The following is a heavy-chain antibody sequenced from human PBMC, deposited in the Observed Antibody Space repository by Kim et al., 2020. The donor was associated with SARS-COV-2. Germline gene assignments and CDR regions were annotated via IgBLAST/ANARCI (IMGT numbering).Heavy chain of an antibody. J-gene: IGHJ4*02. CDR1: GFTVSSNY. Sequence: GGSLRLSCAASGFTVSSNYMSWVRQAPGKGLEWVSVIYSGGSTYYADSVKGRFTISRDNSKNTLYLQMNSLRAEDTAVYYCARRRTYGSGEGFYYFDYWGQGTLVTVSS. CDR3: ARRRTYGSGEGFYYFDY. CDR2: IYSGGST. V-gene: IGHV3-53*01. D-gene: IGHD3-10*01.